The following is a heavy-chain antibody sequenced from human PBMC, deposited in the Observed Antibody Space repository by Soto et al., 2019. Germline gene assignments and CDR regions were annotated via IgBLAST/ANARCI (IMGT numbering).Heavy chain of an antibody. CDR1: GGSISSGGYS. D-gene: IGHD1-26*01. CDR2: XXDXGXT. V-gene: IGHV4-30-2*01. J-gene: IGHJ4*02. CDR3: ARGGIVGGHFDY. Sequence: PSETLSLTCAVSGGSISSGGYSWSWIRQPQGKGLXWXGXXXDXGXTXYXXXXKSRVTISVDRSKNRISLNLRSVTAAHTAVYYCARGGIVGGHFDYWGQGTLVTVSS.